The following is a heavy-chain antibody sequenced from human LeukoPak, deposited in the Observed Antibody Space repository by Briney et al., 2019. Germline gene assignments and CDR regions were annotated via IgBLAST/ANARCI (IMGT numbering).Heavy chain of an antibody. J-gene: IGHJ4*02. CDR2: ISAYNGNT. D-gene: IGHD5-18*01. CDR1: GYTFTSYG. CDR3: ARELRGYSYGYSHYFDY. V-gene: IGHV1-18*01. Sequence: GASVKVSCKASGYTFTSYGISWVRQAPGQGLEWMGWISAYNGNTNYAQKLQGRVTMTTHTSTSTAYMELRSLRSDDTAVYYCARELRGYSYGYSHYFDYWGRGTLVTVSS.